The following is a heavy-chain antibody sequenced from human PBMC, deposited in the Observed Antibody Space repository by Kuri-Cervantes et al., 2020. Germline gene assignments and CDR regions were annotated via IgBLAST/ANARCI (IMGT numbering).Heavy chain of an antibody. Sequence: GGSLRLSCAASGFTFSSYDMHWVRQATGKGLEWVSAIGTAGDTYYPGSVKGRFTISRDNAKNSLYLQMNSLRAEDTAVYYCAREPPNWNDAYDAFDIWGQGTMVTVSS. V-gene: IGHV3-13*01. CDR2: IGTAGDT. CDR1: GFTFSSYD. CDR3: AREPPNWNDAYDAFDI. D-gene: IGHD1-20*01. J-gene: IGHJ3*02.